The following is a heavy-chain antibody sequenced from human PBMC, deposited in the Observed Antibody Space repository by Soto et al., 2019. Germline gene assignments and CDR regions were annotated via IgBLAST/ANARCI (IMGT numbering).Heavy chain of an antibody. J-gene: IGHJ6*02. D-gene: IGHD3-3*01. CDR3: ARWGYTTIFGAHYGMDV. Sequence: SVKVSCKASGGTFSSYAISWVRQAPGQGLEWMGGIIPIFGTANYAQKLQGRVTITADKSTSTAYMELSSLRSEDTAVYYCARWGYTTIFGAHYGMDVWGQGTTVTVSS. CDR1: GGTFSSYA. CDR2: IIPIFGTA. V-gene: IGHV1-69*06.